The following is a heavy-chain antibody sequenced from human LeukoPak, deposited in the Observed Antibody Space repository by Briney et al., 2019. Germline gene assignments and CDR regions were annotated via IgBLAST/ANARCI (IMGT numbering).Heavy chain of an antibody. CDR1: GFTFSSYW. D-gene: IGHD2/OR15-2a*01. CDR3: ARVREYGWFDP. CDR2: IKEDGSQI. J-gene: IGHJ5*02. Sequence: GGSLRLSCAASGFTFSSYWMGWVRQAPGKGPEWVANIKEDGSQIFYVDSVKGRFTISRDNAKNSLYLQMNSLRAEYTAVYYCARVREYGWFDPWGQGTLATVSS. V-gene: IGHV3-7*05.